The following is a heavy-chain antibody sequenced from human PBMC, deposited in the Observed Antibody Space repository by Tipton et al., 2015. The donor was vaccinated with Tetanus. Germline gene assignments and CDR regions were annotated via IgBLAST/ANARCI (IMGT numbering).Heavy chain of an antibody. CDR2: INHRGGT. V-gene: IGHV4-34*01. Sequence: TLSLTCGVSGGSFSGNYWSWIRQPPGKGLEWIGEINHRGGTMYNPSLKSRVTISGDTSKNQFSLNLTSVTAADTAVYYCARQDTLNYYYVGYFHDWGQGTLVTVSS. D-gene: IGHD3-22*01. J-gene: IGHJ1*01. CDR1: GGSFSGNY. CDR3: ARQDTLNYYYVGYFHD.